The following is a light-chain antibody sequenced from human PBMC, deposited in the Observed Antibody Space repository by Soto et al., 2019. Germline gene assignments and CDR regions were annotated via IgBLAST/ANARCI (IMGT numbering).Light chain of an antibody. CDR1: QIVSSSY. CDR3: QQYGSSPWT. CDR2: AAS. J-gene: IGKJ1*01. Sequence: IVLTQSPATLSLSPGKRPTLSCRASQIVSSSYLVWHKQKPGQAPRLLIYAASRRATGIPDRFSGSGSGTDFTLTISRLEPEDFAVYYGQQYGSSPWTFGQGTKVDIK. V-gene: IGKV3-20*01.